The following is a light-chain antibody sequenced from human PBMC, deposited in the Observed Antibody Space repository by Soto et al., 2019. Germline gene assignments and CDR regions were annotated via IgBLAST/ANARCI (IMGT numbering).Light chain of an antibody. CDR2: GAS. CDR1: QSVSSN. CDR3: QQYGSSLIT. Sequence: DIVLTQSPATLSSFPGERATLSCRASQSVSSNLAWYQQKPGQAPRLLIYGASSRATGIPDRFSGSGSGTDFTLTISRPEPEDFAVYYCQQYGSSLITFGQGTRLEIK. V-gene: IGKV3-20*01. J-gene: IGKJ5*01.